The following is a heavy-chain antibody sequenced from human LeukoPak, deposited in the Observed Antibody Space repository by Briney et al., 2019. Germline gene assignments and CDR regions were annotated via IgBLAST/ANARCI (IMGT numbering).Heavy chain of an antibody. D-gene: IGHD2/OR15-2a*01. CDR2: ISAYNGNT. Sequence: GASVKVSCKASGYTFTGYYMHWVRQAPGQGLEWMGWISAYNGNTNYAQKLQGRVTMTTDTSTSTAYMELRSLRSDDTAVYYCARGAFQYWFDPWGQGTLVTVSS. CDR3: ARGAFQYWFDP. V-gene: IGHV1-18*04. J-gene: IGHJ5*02. CDR1: GYTFTGYY.